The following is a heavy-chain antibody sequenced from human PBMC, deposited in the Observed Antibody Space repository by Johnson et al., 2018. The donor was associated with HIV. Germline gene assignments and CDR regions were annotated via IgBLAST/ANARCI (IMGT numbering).Heavy chain of an antibody. Sequence: VQLVESGGVVVQPGGSLRLSCAASGFTFDDYTMHWVRQAPGKGLEWVSGISWNSGSIGYADSVKGRFTISRDNAKNSLYLQMNSLRAEDTALYYCAKDVGYCSGGSCFTRGAFDIWGQGTTVTVSS. J-gene: IGHJ3*02. D-gene: IGHD2-15*01. CDR3: AKDVGYCSGGSCFTRGAFDI. CDR2: ISWNSGSI. V-gene: IGHV3-9*01. CDR1: GFTFDDYT.